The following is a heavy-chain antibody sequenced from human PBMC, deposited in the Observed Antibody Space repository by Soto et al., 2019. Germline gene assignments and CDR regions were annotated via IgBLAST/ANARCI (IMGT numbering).Heavy chain of an antibody. CDR3: ASSSSWFYYGMDV. CDR1: GGSISSYY. D-gene: IGHD6-13*01. CDR2: IYYSGST. J-gene: IGHJ6*02. Sequence: SETLSLTCAVSGGSISSYYWSWIRQPPGKGLEWIGYIYYSGSTNYNPSLKSRVTISVDTSKNQFSLKLSSVTAADTAVYYCASSSSWFYYGMDVWGQGTTVTVSS. V-gene: IGHV4-59*01.